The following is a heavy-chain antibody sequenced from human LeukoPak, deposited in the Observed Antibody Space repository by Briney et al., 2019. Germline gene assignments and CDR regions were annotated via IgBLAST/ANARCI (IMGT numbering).Heavy chain of an antibody. Sequence: GGSLRLSCAASGFTVSSYSMNWVRQAPGKGLEWVSYISSSSSTIYYADSVKGRFTISRDNAKNSVYLQMNSLRDEDTAVYYCASGAYWGQGTLVTVSS. CDR3: ASGAY. D-gene: IGHD3-16*01. J-gene: IGHJ4*02. CDR2: ISSSSSTI. V-gene: IGHV3-48*02. CDR1: GFTVSSYS.